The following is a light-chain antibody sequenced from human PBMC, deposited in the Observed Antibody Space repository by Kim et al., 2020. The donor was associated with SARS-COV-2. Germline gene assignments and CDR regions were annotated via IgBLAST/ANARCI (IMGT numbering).Light chain of an antibody. V-gene: IGLV1-44*01. Sequence: QSVLTQPPSASGTPGQRVTISCSGSNSNIATYNVNWYQKVPGTAPKLLIYSKNHRPSGVPDRFSGSKSGTSASLAISGLQSEDEADYYCAAWDDSLNGVVFGGGTKVTVL. CDR3: AAWDDSLNGVV. J-gene: IGLJ2*01. CDR2: SKN. CDR1: NSNIATYN.